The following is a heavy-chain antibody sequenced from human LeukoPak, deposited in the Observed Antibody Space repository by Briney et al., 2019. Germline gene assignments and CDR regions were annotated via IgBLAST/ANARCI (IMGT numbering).Heavy chain of an antibody. CDR1: GGSFSGYY. D-gene: IGHD3-10*01. CDR2: INHSGST. Sequence: SETLSLTCAAYGGSFSGYYWSWIRQPPGKGLEWIGDINHSGSTNYNPSLKSRVTISVDTSKNLFSLKLSSVTAADTAVYYGAGPDGSGSYYNFYYFDYWGQGTLVTVSS. CDR3: AGPDGSGSYYNFYYFDY. V-gene: IGHV4-34*01. J-gene: IGHJ4*02.